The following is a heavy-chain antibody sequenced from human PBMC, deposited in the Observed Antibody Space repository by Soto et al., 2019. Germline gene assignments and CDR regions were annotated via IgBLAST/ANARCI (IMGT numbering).Heavy chain of an antibody. D-gene: IGHD3-22*01. Sequence: QVQLVESGGGVVQPGRSLRLSCAASGSTFSSYAMHWVRQAPGKGPEWVAVISYDGSKKDYADAVKGRFTISRDNSKNTLYLQINSLRAEDTAVYYCARDRYYSDSSGYYAYWGQGTLVTVSS. CDR2: ISYDGSKK. CDR1: GSTFSSYA. V-gene: IGHV3-30-3*01. J-gene: IGHJ4*02. CDR3: ARDRYYSDSSGYYAY.